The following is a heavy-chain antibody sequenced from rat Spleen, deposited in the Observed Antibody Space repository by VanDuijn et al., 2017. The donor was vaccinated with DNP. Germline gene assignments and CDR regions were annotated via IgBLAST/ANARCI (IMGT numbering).Heavy chain of an antibody. V-gene: IGHV3-1*01. J-gene: IGHJ1*01. Sequence: EVQLQESGPGLVKSLQSLSLTCSVTGYSITNNYWGWIRRFPGNKMEWIGHITYSGNTDYNPSLKSRVSFTRDTSKNQFFLRLNSVTTEDAATYYCARQNIVRDWYFDFWGPGTMVTVSS. CDR2: ITYSGNT. CDR1: GYSITNNY. D-gene: IGHD4-3*01. CDR3: ARQNIVRDWYFDF.